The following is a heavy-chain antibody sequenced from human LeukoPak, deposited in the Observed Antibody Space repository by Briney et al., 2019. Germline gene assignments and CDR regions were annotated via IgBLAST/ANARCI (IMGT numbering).Heavy chain of an antibody. D-gene: IGHD6-19*01. Sequence: ASVKVSCKASGYTFTSYGSSWVRQAPGQGLEWMGWISAYNGNTNYAQKLQGRVTMTTDTSTSTAYMELSSLRSDDTAVYYCARVGYIAVAGPRGYGMDVWGKGTTVTVSS. J-gene: IGHJ6*04. V-gene: IGHV1-18*04. CDR2: ISAYNGNT. CDR1: GYTFTSYG. CDR3: ARVGYIAVAGPRGYGMDV.